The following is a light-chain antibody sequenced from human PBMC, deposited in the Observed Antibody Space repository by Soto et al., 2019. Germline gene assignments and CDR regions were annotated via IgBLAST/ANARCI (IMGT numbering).Light chain of an antibody. CDR3: AAWDDSLRGWV. Sequence: SALTQPPSVSGAPRQRVTISCSGSSSNIGSNAVNWYQQLPGTAPKLLIYRDSQRPSGVPDRFSGSKSGTSASLAISGLRSEDEADYYCAAWDDSLRGWVFGGGTKVTVL. CDR1: SSNIGSNA. J-gene: IGLJ3*02. CDR2: RDS. V-gene: IGLV1-47*01.